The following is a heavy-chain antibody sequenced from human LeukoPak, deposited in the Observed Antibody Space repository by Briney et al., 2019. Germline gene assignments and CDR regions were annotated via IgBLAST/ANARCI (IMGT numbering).Heavy chain of an antibody. D-gene: IGHD3-9*01. CDR2: INSDGSST. J-gene: IGHJ5*02. CDR3: ARDGAYFMFDP. Sequence: GGSLRLSCAASGFTFSSYWMHWVRQAPGKGLVWVSRINSDGSSTSYADSVKGRFTITRDNAKNTLYLQMNSLRAEDTAVYYCARDGAYFMFDPWGQGTLVTVSS. V-gene: IGHV3-74*01. CDR1: GFTFSSYW.